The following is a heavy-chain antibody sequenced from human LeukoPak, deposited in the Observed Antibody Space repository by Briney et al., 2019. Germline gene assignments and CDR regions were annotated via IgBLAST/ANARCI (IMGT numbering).Heavy chain of an antibody. CDR1: GGSISSGGYY. CDR3: ARVTGAKNWFDP. Sequence: SSETLSLTCTVSGGSISSGGYYWSWIRQHPGKGLEWIGYIYYSGSTYYNPSLKSRVTISVDTSKNQFSLKLSSVTAADTAVYYCARVTGAKNWFDPWGQRTLVTVSS. D-gene: IGHD3-10*01. V-gene: IGHV4-31*03. J-gene: IGHJ5*02. CDR2: IYYSGST.